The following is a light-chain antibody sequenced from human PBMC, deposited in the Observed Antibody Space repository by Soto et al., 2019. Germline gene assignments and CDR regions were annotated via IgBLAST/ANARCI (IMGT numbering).Light chain of an antibody. V-gene: IGLV2-14*01. CDR1: SSDVGNYNF. CDR2: AVS. J-gene: IGLJ1*01. CDR3: SSYSSTSTYV. Sequence: QSALTRPASVSGSPGQSITISCTGTSSDVGNYNFVSWYQQHPGKAPKLMIYAVSNRPSGVSIRFSGSKSGNTASLTISGLQAEDEADYYCSSYSSTSTYVFGAGTKVTVL.